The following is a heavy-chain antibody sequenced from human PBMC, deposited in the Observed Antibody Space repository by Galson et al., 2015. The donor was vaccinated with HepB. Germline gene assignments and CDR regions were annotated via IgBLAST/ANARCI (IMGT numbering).Heavy chain of an antibody. D-gene: IGHD3-10*01. Sequence: SLRLSCAASGFTFSSYSMNWVRQAPGKGLEWVSYISSSSSSIYYADSVKGRFTISRDNFKNTLYLQMNSLRAEDTAVYYCARGVGDYFDYWGQGALVTVSS. V-gene: IGHV3-48*01. J-gene: IGHJ4*02. CDR3: ARGVGDYFDY. CDR2: ISSSSSSI. CDR1: GFTFSSYS.